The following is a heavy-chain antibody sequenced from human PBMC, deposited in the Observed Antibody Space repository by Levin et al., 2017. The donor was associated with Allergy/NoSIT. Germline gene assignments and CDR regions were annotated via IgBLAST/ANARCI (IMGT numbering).Heavy chain of an antibody. CDR3: AKDSERGATSYFDS. D-gene: IGHD1-1*01. V-gene: IGHV3-23*01. CDR1: GFTFSSYA. CDR2: FPCLGSPP. J-gene: IGHJ4*02. Sequence: SCAASGFTFSSYAMSWVRQAPGKVLSCFSPFPCLGSPPSSLPSLPCRFTISRDNSKNTLYLQMNSLRAEDTAIYYCAKDSERGATSYFDSWGQGTLVTVSS.